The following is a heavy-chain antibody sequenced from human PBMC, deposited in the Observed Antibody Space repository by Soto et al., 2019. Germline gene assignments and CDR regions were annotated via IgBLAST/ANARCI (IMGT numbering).Heavy chain of an antibody. Sequence: GGSLRLSCAASGFTFSSYAMSWVRQAPGKGLEWVSAISGSGGSTYYADSVKGRFTISRDNSKNTLYLQMNSLRTEDTAVYYCAKDRGNDFWSGYYPKYYFDYWGQGTLVTVSS. CDR2: ISGSGGST. V-gene: IGHV3-23*01. CDR3: AKDRGNDFWSGYYPKYYFDY. J-gene: IGHJ4*02. CDR1: GFTFSSYA. D-gene: IGHD3-3*01.